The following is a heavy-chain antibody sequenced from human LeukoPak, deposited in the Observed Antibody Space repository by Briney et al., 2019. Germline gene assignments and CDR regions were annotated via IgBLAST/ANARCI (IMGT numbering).Heavy chain of an antibody. Sequence: SETLSLTCTVSGGSIGRSGCYWGWIRQPPGEGLEWIGSVYDSGSTYYNPSPKSRVTVHVDTSKNQFSLRLTSVTAADTAQYYCARHGGAAAGLDSCGQGILVTVSS. CDR3: ARHGGAAAGLDS. D-gene: IGHD6-13*01. V-gene: IGHV4-39*01. CDR1: GGSIGRSGCY. J-gene: IGHJ4*02. CDR2: VYDSGST.